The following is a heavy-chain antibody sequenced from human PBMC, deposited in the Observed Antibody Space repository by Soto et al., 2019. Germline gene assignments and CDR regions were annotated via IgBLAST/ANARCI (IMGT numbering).Heavy chain of an antibody. CDR3: VRARSTDSRPDY. CDR1: GDSVSGNSAAA. CDR2: TYYRSKWYN. Sequence: SQTLSLTCAISGDSVSGNSAAAWNWIRQSPSKGLEWLGRTYYRSKWYNDYALSVKSRITINPDTSKNQFSLQLKSVTPEDTAVYFCVRARSTDSRPDYWGQGTLVTVSS. J-gene: IGHJ4*02. V-gene: IGHV6-1*01. D-gene: IGHD3-22*01.